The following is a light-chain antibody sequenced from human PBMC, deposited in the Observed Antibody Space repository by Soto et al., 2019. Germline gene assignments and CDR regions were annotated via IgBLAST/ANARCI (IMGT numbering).Light chain of an antibody. CDR2: GAS. Sequence: EIVLTQSPGTLSLSPGEGAILSCRASQSVNSNYLAWYQQKPGQAPRLLFYGASSRATGVPNRFSGSGSGTDFTLTISSLEPEDFAVYYCHQYGLAPRHPFGQGTKLEIK. CDR3: HQYGLAPRHP. V-gene: IGKV3-20*01. J-gene: IGKJ2*01. CDR1: QSVNSNY.